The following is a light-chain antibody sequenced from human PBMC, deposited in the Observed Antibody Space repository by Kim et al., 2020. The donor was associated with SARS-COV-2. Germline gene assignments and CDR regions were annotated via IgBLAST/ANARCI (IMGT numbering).Light chain of an antibody. V-gene: IGLV3-19*01. CDR2: GKD. J-gene: IGLJ2*01. CDR3: NSRDSNDYVV. CDR1: SLRTYY. Sequence: SSELTQDPAVSVALGQTVRITCQGDSLRTYYATWYQQKPGQAPKVVIYGKDKRPSGVPDRFSGSSSGNTAYLTITGTQAGDEGDYYCNSRDSNDYVVFGGGTKVTVL.